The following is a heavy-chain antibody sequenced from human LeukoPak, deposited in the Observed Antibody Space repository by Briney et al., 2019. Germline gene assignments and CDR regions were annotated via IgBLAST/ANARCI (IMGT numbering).Heavy chain of an antibody. CDR3: ARQTIAAAGTLDY. CDR1: GFTFSSYA. V-gene: IGHV3-30-3*01. D-gene: IGHD6-13*01. CDR2: ISYDGS. Sequence: PGGSLRLSCAASGFTFSSYAMHWVRQAPGKGLEWVAVISYDGSNADSVKGRFTVSRDNSKNTLCLQMNSLRAEDTAVYYCARQTIAAAGTLDYWGQGTLVTVSS. J-gene: IGHJ4*02.